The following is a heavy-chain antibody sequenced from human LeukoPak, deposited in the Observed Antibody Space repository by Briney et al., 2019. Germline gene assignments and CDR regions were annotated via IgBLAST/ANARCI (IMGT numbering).Heavy chain of an antibody. CDR2: INQDGSEK. CDR1: GFTFSSYW. CDR3: ATTTYHYDSSGYGGYFDY. D-gene: IGHD3-22*01. V-gene: IGHV3-7*01. J-gene: IGHJ4*02. Sequence: PGGSLRLSCAASGFTFSSYWMSWVRQAPGKGLEWVANINQDGSEKYYVDSVKGRFTISKDNAKKSLYLQMNSLRAEDTAVYYCATTTYHYDSSGYGGYFDYWGQGTLVTVSS.